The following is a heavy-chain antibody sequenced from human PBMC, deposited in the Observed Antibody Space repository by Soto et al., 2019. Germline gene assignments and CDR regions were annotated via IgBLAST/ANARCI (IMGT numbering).Heavy chain of an antibody. D-gene: IGHD1-26*01. Sequence: PSETLSLASILSGVPISTLHWSWFRQPPGKGLEWLGNIFYSGSTNFNPSLKSRVTISIDTAKNQFSLMLGSVTAADTAVYFCARRLSGSYGQIDYWGQG. CDR3: ARRLSGSYGQIDY. J-gene: IGHJ4*02. CDR1: GVPISTLH. V-gene: IGHV4-59*08. CDR2: IFYSGST.